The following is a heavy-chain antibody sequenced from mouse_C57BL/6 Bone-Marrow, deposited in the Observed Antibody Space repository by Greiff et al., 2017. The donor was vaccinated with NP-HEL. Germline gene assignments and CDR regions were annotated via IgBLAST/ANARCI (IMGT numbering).Heavy chain of an antibody. CDR3: ARRSSSPYYFDY. CDR1: GYTFTSYW. Sequence: VQLQQPGTELVKPGASVKLSCKASGYTFTSYWMHWVTQRPGQGLEWIGNINPSTGGTNYNAKFKSKATLTVDKSSSTAYMHLSSLTSEDSAVYYCARRSSSPYYFDYWGQGTTLTVSS. V-gene: IGHV1-53*01. CDR2: INPSTGGT. J-gene: IGHJ2*01. D-gene: IGHD1-1*01.